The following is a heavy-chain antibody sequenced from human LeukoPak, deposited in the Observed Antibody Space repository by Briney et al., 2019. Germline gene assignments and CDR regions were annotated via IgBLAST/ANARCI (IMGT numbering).Heavy chain of an antibody. V-gene: IGHV4-4*02. CDR3: ARDGGGSWDYFDY. Sequence: SGTLSLTCAVSGGSISSSNWWSWVRQPPGKGLEWIGEIYHSGSTNYNPSLKSRVTISVDKSKNQFSLKLSSVTAADTAVYYCARDGGGSWDYFDYWGQGTLVTVSS. CDR2: IYHSGST. CDR1: GGSISSSNW. D-gene: IGHD1-26*01. J-gene: IGHJ4*02.